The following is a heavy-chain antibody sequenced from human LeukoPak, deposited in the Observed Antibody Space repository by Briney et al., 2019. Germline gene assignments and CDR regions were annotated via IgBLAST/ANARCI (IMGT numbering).Heavy chain of an antibody. CDR1: GYTFTSYG. CDR2: ISAYDGNT. V-gene: IGHV1-18*01. J-gene: IGHJ4*02. D-gene: IGHD1-26*01. CDR3: ARESKYDGATSSLGFDY. Sequence: ASVKVSCKASGYTFTSYGISWVRQAPGQGLEWMGWISAYDGNTNYAQKLQGRVTMTTDTSTSAAYMELRSLRSDDTAVYYCARESKYDGATSSLGFDYWGQGTLVTVSS.